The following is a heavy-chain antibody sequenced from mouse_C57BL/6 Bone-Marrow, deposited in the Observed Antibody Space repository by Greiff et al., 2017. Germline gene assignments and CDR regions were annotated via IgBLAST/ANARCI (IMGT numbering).Heavy chain of an antibody. CDR2: IYPRSGNT. V-gene: IGHV1-81*01. CDR3: ARPCSYWYFDV. J-gene: IGHJ1*03. CDR1: GYTFTSYG. Sequence: VKVVESGAELARPGASVKLSCKASGYTFTSYGISWVKQRTGQGLEWIGEIYPRSGNTYYNEKFKGKATLTADKSSSTAYMELRSLTSEDSAVXFCARPCSYWYFDVWGTGTTVTVSS.